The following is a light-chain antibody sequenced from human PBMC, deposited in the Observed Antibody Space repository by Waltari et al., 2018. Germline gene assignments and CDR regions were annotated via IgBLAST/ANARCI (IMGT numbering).Light chain of an antibody. CDR1: QSISKS. CDR2: HAS. CDR3: QHYESLPVT. Sequence: EIVLTQSPGTLSLSPGERATLSCRASQSISKSLAWYQQKPGQSPRLIIYHASSRAAGIPDRFSGSGSGTDFSLTISRLEPEDFAVYYCQHYESLPVTFGQGTKVEIK. V-gene: IGKV3-20*01. J-gene: IGKJ1*01.